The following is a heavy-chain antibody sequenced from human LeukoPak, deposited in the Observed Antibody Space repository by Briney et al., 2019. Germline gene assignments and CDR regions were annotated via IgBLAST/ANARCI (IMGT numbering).Heavy chain of an antibody. CDR3: ASHGYETKSADY. J-gene: IGHJ4*02. D-gene: IGHD5-12*01. CDR2: ITPIFGTA. Sequence: SVKVSCKASGGTFSSYAISWVRQAPGQGLEWMGGITPIFGTANYAQKFRGRVTITADESTSTAYMELSSLRSEDTAVYYCASHGYETKSADYWGQGTLVTVSS. CDR1: GGTFSSYA. V-gene: IGHV1-69*13.